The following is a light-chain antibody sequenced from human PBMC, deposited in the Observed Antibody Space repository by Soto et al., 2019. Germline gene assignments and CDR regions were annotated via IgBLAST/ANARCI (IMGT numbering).Light chain of an antibody. Sequence: QSALNQPPSASGSPGQSVTISCTGTSSDVGAYNYVSWYQQHAGKAPKLVIYEVTKRPSGVPDRFSGSKSANTASLTVSGLQAEDEADYYCSSFAASNTWVFGGGTKLTVL. CDR2: EVT. V-gene: IGLV2-8*01. CDR3: SSFAASNTWV. J-gene: IGLJ3*02. CDR1: SSDVGAYNY.